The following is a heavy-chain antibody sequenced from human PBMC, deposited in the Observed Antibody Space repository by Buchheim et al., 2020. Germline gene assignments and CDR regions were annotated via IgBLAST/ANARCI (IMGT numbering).Heavy chain of an antibody. D-gene: IGHD2-2*01. V-gene: IGHV4-34*01. Sequence: QVQLQQWGAGLLKPSETLSLTCAVYGGSFSGYSWSWIRQPPGKGLEWIGEINHSGSTNSNPSLKSRVTISVDTSKNPFSLKLSSVTAADTAVYYCASSFVVPAAKPVDYWGQGTL. CDR2: INHSGST. J-gene: IGHJ4*02. CDR1: GGSFSGYS. CDR3: ASSFVVPAAKPVDY.